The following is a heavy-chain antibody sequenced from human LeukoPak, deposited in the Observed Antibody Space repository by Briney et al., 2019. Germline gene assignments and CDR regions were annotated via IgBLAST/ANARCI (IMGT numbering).Heavy chain of an antibody. V-gene: IGHV4-59*08. J-gene: IGHJ3*02. D-gene: IGHD1-26*01. CDR1: GGSFSGYY. CDR2: IYYSGST. CDR3: ARPRIVGARDAFDI. Sequence: KPSETLSLTCAVYGGSFSGYYWSWIRQPPGKGLEWLGYIYYSGSTNYNPSLKSRITISVDTSKNQFSLKLSSVTAADTAVYYCARPRIVGARDAFDIWGQGTMVTVSS.